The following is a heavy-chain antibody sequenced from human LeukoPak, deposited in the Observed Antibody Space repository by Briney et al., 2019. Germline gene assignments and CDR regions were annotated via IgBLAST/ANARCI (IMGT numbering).Heavy chain of an antibody. CDR3: AKHKVATKVKDY. Sequence: GGSLRLSRAASGFTFTAYVMSWVRQAPGKGLEWVSAISGSAYYTSYAASVKGRFTISRDNSKNTLYLQMNSLRAEDTALYYCAKHKVATKVKDYWGQGTLVTVSS. D-gene: IGHD3-22*01. V-gene: IGHV3-23*01. J-gene: IGHJ4*02. CDR1: GFTFTAYV. CDR2: ISGSAYYT.